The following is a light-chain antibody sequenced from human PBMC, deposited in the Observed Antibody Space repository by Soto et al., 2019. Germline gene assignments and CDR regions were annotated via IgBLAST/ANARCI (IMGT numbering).Light chain of an antibody. Sequence: EIVLTQSPATLSLSPGERATLSCGASQSVSSSYLAWYQQKPGLAPRLLIYDASSRATGIPDRFSGSGSGSDFTLTISRLEPEGFATYYCQQFNNYPLTFGQGTRLEIK. CDR3: QQFNNYPLT. CDR1: QSVSSSY. CDR2: DAS. V-gene: IGKV3D-20*01. J-gene: IGKJ5*01.